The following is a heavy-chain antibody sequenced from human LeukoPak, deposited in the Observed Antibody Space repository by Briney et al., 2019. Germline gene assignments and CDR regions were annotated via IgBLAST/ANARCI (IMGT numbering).Heavy chain of an antibody. Sequence: GGSLRLSCAASGFTFSSYGMSWVRQAPGKGREWVSAISGSGGSTYYADSVKGRFTISRDNSKNTLYLQMNSLRAEDTAIYYCVKVGGGAYDIPEIFDDWGQGALVTVSS. CDR3: VKVGGGAYDIPEIFDD. V-gene: IGHV3-23*01. CDR1: GFTFSSYG. CDR2: ISGSGGST. J-gene: IGHJ4*02. D-gene: IGHD3-9*01.